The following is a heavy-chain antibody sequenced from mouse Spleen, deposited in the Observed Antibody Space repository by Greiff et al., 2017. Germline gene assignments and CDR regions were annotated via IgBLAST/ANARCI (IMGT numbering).Heavy chain of an antibody. CDR2: ISYDGSN. CDR3: ARTGIYYDYPYAMDY. CDR1: GYSITSGYY. Sequence: EVQLQESGPGLVKPSQSLSLTCSVTGYSITSGYYWNWIRQFPGNKLEWMGYISYDGSNNYNPSLKNRISITRDTSKNQFFLKLNSVTTEDTATYYCARTGIYYDYPYAMDYWGQGTSVTVSS. V-gene: IGHV3-6*01. J-gene: IGHJ4*01. D-gene: IGHD2-4*01.